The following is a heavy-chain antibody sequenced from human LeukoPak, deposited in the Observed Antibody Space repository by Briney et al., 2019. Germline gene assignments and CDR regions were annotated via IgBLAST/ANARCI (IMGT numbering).Heavy chain of an antibody. J-gene: IGHJ4*02. D-gene: IGHD5-18*01. V-gene: IGHV3-48*02. Sequence: TGGSLRLSCAASGFNFRIYNMNWVRQAPGKGLEWVSYISSGSTTIYYADSVKGRFTISGDNAKNSLYLQMNSLRDEDTAVYYCAREDTALDYWGQGTLVTVSS. CDR3: AREDTALDY. CDR1: GFNFRIYN. CDR2: ISSGSTTI.